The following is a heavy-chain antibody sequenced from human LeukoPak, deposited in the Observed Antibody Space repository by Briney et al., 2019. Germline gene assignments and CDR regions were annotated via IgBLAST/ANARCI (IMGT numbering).Heavy chain of an antibody. D-gene: IGHD3-3*01. CDR1: GFTFSSYG. Sequence: PGRSLRLSCAASGFTFSSYGMHWVRQAPGKGLEWVAFIRYDGSNKYYADSVKGRFTISRDNSKNTLYLQMNSLRAEDTAVYYCVKDLPTPPMYYDFWSGPRGYWGQGTLVTVSS. CDR2: IRYDGSNK. CDR3: VKDLPTPPMYYDFWSGPRGY. J-gene: IGHJ4*02. V-gene: IGHV3-30*02.